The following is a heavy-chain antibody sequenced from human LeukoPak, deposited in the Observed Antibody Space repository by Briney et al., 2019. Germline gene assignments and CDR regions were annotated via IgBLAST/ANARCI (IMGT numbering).Heavy chain of an antibody. Sequence: GGSLRLSCAASGFTFSDYAMSWVRQAPGKGLEWVSAISGSGGTPYYADSVKGRFTISRDNSKNTLYLQMNSLRAGDTAVYYCARAIRLTGGLYYFDYWGQGTLVTVSS. D-gene: IGHD1-20*01. J-gene: IGHJ4*02. CDR2: ISGSGGTP. V-gene: IGHV3-23*01. CDR3: ARAIRLTGGLYYFDY. CDR1: GFTFSDYA.